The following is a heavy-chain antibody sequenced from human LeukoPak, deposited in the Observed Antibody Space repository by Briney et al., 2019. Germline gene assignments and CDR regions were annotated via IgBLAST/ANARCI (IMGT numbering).Heavy chain of an antibody. CDR1: GYTFTGYY. Sequence: ASVKVSCKASGYTFTGYYMHWVRQAPGQGLEWMGIINPSGGSTSYAQKFQGRVTMTRDTSTSTVYMELSSLRSEDTAVYYCARLTDLSYSSGWQDYWGQGTLVTVSS. CDR3: ARLTDLSYSSGWQDY. CDR2: INPSGGST. D-gene: IGHD6-19*01. J-gene: IGHJ4*02. V-gene: IGHV1-46*01.